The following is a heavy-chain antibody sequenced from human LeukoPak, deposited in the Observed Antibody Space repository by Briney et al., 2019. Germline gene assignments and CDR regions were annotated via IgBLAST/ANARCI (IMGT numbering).Heavy chain of an antibody. V-gene: IGHV5-51*01. CDR1: GYSFTSYW. J-gene: IGHJ4*02. CDR3: ASRKKGMATAGFDY. CDR2: IYPGDSDT. Sequence: GESLKISCKGSGYSFTSYWSGWVRQMPGKGLEWMGIIYPGDSDTRYSPSFQGQVTVSAEKSISTAYLQWSSLKASDTALYYCASRKKGMATAGFDYWGQGTLVTVSS. D-gene: IGHD5-24*01.